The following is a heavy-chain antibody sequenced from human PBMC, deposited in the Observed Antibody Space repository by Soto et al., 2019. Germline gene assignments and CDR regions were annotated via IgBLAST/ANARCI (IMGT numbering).Heavy chain of an antibody. CDR2: ISAYNGNT. J-gene: IGHJ6*02. CDR1: GYTFTSYG. D-gene: IGHD1-7*01. Sequence: ASVKVSCKASGYTFTSYGINWVRQAPGQGLEWMGWISAYNGNTNYAQKLQGRVTMTTDTSTSTAYMELRSLRSDDTAVYYCARGLPRTYYYYGMDVWGQGTTVTVSS. CDR3: ARGLPRTYYYYGMDV. V-gene: IGHV1-18*04.